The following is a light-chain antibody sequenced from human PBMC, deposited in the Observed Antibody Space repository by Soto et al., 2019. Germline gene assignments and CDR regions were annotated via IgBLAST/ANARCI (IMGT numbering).Light chain of an antibody. CDR3: QQYASSPLT. CDR2: GAS. CDR1: QSVGRNY. J-gene: IGKJ4*01. V-gene: IGKV3-20*01. Sequence: EIVLTQSPGTLSVSPGERATLSCRASQSVGRNYLAWYQQKPGQAPRLLIYGASSRATGIPDRFSGRGSGTDFTLTISRLEPEDFAVYYCQQYASSPLTFGGGTKVETK.